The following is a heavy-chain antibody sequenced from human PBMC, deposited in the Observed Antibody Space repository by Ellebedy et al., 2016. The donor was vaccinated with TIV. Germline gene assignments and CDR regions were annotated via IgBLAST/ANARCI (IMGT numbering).Heavy chain of an antibody. V-gene: IGHV3-23*01. D-gene: IGHD2-15*01. CDR3: AKVIAPVGKHATPFDY. CDR2: ISGSGGST. J-gene: IGHJ4*02. CDR1: GFTFSSYA. Sequence: GESLKISCAASGFTFSSYAMSWVRQAPGKGLEWVSAISGSGGSTYYADSVKGRSTISRDNSKNTLYLQMNSLRAEDTAVYYCAKVIAPVGKHATPFDYWGQGTLVTVSS.